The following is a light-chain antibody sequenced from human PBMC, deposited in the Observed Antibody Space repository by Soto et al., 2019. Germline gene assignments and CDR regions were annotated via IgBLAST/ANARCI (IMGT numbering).Light chain of an antibody. Sequence: QSALTQPASVSGSPGQSITISCTGTRSDIGGYNYVSWYHQHPGNAPILMIYDDSNRPSGVSDRFSGSKSGNTASLTISGLQPEDEAYYYCAAFSSSGSRYVFGSGTKLTVL. CDR3: AAFSSSGSRYV. V-gene: IGLV2-14*01. CDR1: RSDIGGYNY. CDR2: DDS. J-gene: IGLJ1*01.